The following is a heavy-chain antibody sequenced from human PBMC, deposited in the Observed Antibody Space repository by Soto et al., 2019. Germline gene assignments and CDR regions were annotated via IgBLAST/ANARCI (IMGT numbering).Heavy chain of an antibody. CDR3: ARLASVVTKEDWHFDL. V-gene: IGHV4-39*01. CDR1: GGSISSSSYY. CDR2: IYYSGST. D-gene: IGHD4-17*01. J-gene: IGHJ2*01. Sequence: PSETLSLTCTVSGGSISSSSYYWGWIRQPPGKGLEWIGSIYYSGSTYYNPSLKSRVTISVDTSKNQFSLKLSSVTAADTAVYYCARLASVVTKEDWHFDLWGRGTLVTVSS.